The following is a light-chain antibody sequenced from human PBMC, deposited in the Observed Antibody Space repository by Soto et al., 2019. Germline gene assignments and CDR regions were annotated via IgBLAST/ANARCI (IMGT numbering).Light chain of an antibody. V-gene: IGLV1-44*01. CDR2: AHI. Sequence: ALTQPPSASGTPGQRVTISCSGRRSNVGTNLVNWYQQLPGTAPKLLIYAHIQRPSGVPDRFSGSTSGTSDSLAISGLQYEDEADYYCAVWDDCLNGYVFGTGTKVTVL. CDR3: AVWDDCLNGYV. CDR1: RSNVGTNL. J-gene: IGLJ1*01.